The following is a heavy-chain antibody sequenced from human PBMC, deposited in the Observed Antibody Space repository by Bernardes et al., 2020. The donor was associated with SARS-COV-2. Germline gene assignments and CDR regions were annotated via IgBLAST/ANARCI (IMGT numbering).Heavy chain of an antibody. CDR3: ASERPSRGKVDAYDI. V-gene: IGHV1-8*01. J-gene: IGHJ3*02. CDR2: MNPKSGNT. D-gene: IGHD3-10*01. CDR1: GYTFTSYD. Sequence: ASMKVSCKASGYTFTSYDINWVRQATGQGLEWMGWMNPKSGNTGYAQKFQGRVTMTRDTSIKTAYMELSSLRSEDTAVYYCASERPSRGKVDAYDIWGQGTMVTVSS.